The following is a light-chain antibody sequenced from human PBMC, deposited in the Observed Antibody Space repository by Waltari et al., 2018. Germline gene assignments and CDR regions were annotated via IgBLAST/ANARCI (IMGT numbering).Light chain of an antibody. CDR1: SSDVGSYNL. V-gene: IGLV2-23*02. Sequence: QSALTQPASVSGSPGQSITISCTGTSSDVGSYNLVSWYQQHPGKAPKLMIYEVSKRPSGVPNRFSGSKSGNTASLTISGLQAEDEAEYYCCSYAGSSPSVVFGGGTKLTVL. CDR2: EVS. CDR3: CSYAGSSPSVV. J-gene: IGLJ2*01.